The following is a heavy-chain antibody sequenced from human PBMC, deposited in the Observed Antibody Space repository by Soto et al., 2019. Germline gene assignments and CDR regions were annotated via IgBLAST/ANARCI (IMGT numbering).Heavy chain of an antibody. CDR2: IFHSGST. Sequence: SETLSLTCAVSGGSISSSNWWSWVRQPPGKGLEWIGEIFHSGSTNYNPSLKSPVTISVEKSTNQLSLKLSSVTAADPAVYSCARVAQGDYRPNYSYYYVMDSWGQGTPVTVPS. V-gene: IGHV4-4*02. J-gene: IGHJ6*02. D-gene: IGHD4-17*01. CDR3: ARVAQGDYRPNYSYYYVMDS. CDR1: GGSISSSNW.